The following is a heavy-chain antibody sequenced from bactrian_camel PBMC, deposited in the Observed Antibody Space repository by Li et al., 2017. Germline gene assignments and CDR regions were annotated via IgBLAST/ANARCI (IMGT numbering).Heavy chain of an antibody. CDR1: GFTFSNYA. Sequence: DVQLVESGGGLVQPGGSVRLSCAASGFTFSNYAMSWVRQAPGKGLEWIASIHRNGVSTFYADSVKGRFTISRDGAKNTVYLQMNSLKSEDTAMYYCANRLWSGATPIKRTDIAHWGPGTQVTVS. V-gene: IGHV3S40*01. D-gene: IGHD1*01. CDR3: ANRLWSGATPIKRTDIAH. CDR2: IHRNGVST. J-gene: IGHJ4*01.